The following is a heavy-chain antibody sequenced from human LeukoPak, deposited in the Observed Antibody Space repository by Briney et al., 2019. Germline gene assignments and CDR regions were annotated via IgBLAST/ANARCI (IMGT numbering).Heavy chain of an antibody. J-gene: IGHJ6*03. CDR1: GYTFTSYY. Sequence: ASVKVSFKASGYTFTSYYMHWVRQAPGQGLEWMGIINPSGGSTNYAQKFQGRVTITADESTSTAYMELSSLRSEDTAVYYCARAEFEHYYDSSGYYYPYYMDVWGKGTTVTISS. CDR3: ARAEFEHYYDSSGYYYPYYMDV. CDR2: INPSGGST. V-gene: IGHV1-46*01. D-gene: IGHD3-22*01.